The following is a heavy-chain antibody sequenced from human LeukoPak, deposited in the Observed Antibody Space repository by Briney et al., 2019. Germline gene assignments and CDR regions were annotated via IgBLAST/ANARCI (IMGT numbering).Heavy chain of an antibody. J-gene: IGHJ4*02. V-gene: IGHV1-46*01. CDR1: GYTFTSYY. Sequence: GASVKVSCKASGYTFTSYYMHWVRQAPGQGLEWMGIINPSGGSTSYAQKFQGRVTMTRDTSISTAYMELSRLRSDDTAVYYCARDPGYSSGWFYFDYWGQGTLVTVSS. CDR2: INPSGGST. CDR3: ARDPGYSSGWFYFDY. D-gene: IGHD6-19*01.